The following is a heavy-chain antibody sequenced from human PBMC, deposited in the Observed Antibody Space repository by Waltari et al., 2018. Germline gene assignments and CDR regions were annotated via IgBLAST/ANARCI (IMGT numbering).Heavy chain of an antibody. CDR3: ARVEEGVAGKYFQH. CDR1: GGSFSGYY. V-gene: IGHV4-34*01. Sequence: QVQLQQWGAGLLKPSETLSLTCAVYGGSFSGYYWSWIRQPPGKGLEWIGEINHSGSTNYNPSLKSRVTISVDTSKNQFSLKLSSVTAADTAVYYCARVEEGVAGKYFQHWGQGTLVTVSS. J-gene: IGHJ1*01. D-gene: IGHD6-19*01. CDR2: INHSGST.